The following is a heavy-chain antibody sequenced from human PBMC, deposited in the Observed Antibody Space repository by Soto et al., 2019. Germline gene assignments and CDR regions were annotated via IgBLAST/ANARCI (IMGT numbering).Heavy chain of an antibody. CDR3: ARGSVDTAMDAFDY. D-gene: IGHD5-18*01. Sequence: SETLSLTCTVSGGSISSGDYYWSWIRQPPGKGLEWIGYIYYSGSTYYNPSLKSRVTISVDTSKNQFSLKLSSVTAADTAVYYCARGSVDTAMDAFDYWGQGTLVTVSS. CDR2: IYYSGST. CDR1: GGSISSGDYY. J-gene: IGHJ4*02. V-gene: IGHV4-30-4*01.